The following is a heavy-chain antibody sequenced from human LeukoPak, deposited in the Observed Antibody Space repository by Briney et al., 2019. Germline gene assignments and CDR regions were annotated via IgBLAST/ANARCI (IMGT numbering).Heavy chain of an antibody. Sequence: SETLSLTCTVSGGSISSYYWSWIRQPPGKGLGWIGYIYYSGSTSYNPSLKSRVTISVDTSKNQFSLKLSSVTAADTAVYYCARGHITMIVAPGAFDIWGQGTMVTVSS. CDR1: GGSISSYY. CDR2: IYYSGST. J-gene: IGHJ3*02. D-gene: IGHD3-22*01. V-gene: IGHV4-59*01. CDR3: ARGHITMIVAPGAFDI.